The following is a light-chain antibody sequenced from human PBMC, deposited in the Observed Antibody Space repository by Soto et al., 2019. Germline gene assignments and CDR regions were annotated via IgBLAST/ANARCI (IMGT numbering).Light chain of an antibody. CDR1: QCVSSY. CDR3: QQRRYWPVT. Sequence: EIVLTQSPAFLSMSPGERATLSCRASQCVSSYFAWYQQKPGQAPRLLIYDASNRATGVPARFSGSGSGTDFTLTISSLEPEDFAVYYCQQRRYWPVTFGQGTKVEIK. CDR2: DAS. J-gene: IGKJ1*01. V-gene: IGKV3-11*01.